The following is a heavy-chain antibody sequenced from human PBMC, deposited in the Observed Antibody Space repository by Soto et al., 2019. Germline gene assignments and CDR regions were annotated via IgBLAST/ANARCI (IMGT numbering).Heavy chain of an antibody. J-gene: IGHJ5*02. V-gene: IGHV1-18*01. CDR3: ARGRSGSSP. Sequence: ASVKVSCKASGYTFTSYGIIWVRQAPGQGLEWLGWISTYNKESNYAQKFQGRVTLTTDTSTNTAYMDLRSLRSDDTAVYYCARGRSGSSPWGQGTLVTVSS. D-gene: IGHD3-10*01. CDR1: GYTFTSYG. CDR2: ISTYNKES.